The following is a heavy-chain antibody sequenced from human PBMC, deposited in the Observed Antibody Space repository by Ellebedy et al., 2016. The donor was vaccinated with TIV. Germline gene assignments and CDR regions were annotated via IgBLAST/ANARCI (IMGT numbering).Heavy chain of an antibody. CDR1: GFTFGDYA. CDR2: IRSKAYGGTT. V-gene: IGHV3-49*03. J-gene: IGHJ4*02. CDR3: VTDRLRFLEWAY. D-gene: IGHD3-3*01. Sequence: GGSLRLSXTASGFTFGDYAMSWFRQAPGKGLEWVGFIRSKAYGGTTEYAASVKGRFTISRDDSENTLYLQINSLKTEDTAVYYCVTDRLRFLEWAYWGQGILVTVSS.